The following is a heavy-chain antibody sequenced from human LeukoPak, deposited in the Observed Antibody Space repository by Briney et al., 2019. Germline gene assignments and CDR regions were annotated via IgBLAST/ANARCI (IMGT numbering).Heavy chain of an antibody. D-gene: IGHD4-17*01. Sequence: GRSLRLSCATSGFTFDDYAMHWVRQAPGKGLEWVSGISWNSGSIGYADSAKGRFTISRDNAKNSLYVEMNSLRAEATAVYYCARATVTRLSYFDYWGQGTLVTVSS. J-gene: IGHJ4*02. CDR3: ARATVTRLSYFDY. CDR2: ISWNSGSI. V-gene: IGHV3-9*01. CDR1: GFTFDDYA.